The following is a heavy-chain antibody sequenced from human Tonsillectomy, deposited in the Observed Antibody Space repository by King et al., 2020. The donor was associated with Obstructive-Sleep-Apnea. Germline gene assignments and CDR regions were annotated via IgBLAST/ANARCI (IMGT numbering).Heavy chain of an antibody. CDR2: IYYTGST. J-gene: IGHJ4*02. D-gene: IGHD4-17*01. CDR3: ARVLGSTGDYAIAD. CDR1: GGSISSSTHY. V-gene: IGHV4-39*07. Sequence: QLQESGPGLVKPSETLSLTCTVSGGSISSSTHYWGWIRQPPGKGLEWIGSIYYTGSTYYNPSLKSRVTISVDTSKNQFSLKLRSVTAADTAVFYCARVLGSTGDYAIADWGQGTLVTVSS.